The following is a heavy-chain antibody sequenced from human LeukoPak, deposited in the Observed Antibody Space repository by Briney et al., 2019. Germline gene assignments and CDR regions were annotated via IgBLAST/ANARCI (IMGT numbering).Heavy chain of an antibody. V-gene: IGHV4-39*01. CDR1: GGSISSSSYY. Sequence: SETLSLTCTVSGGSISSSSYYWGWIRQPPGKGLEWIGSIYYSGSTYYNPSLKSRITISVDTSKNQFSLKLSSVTAADTAVYYCASILWFGELLIDYWGQGTLVTVSS. CDR3: ASILWFGELLIDY. D-gene: IGHD3-10*01. J-gene: IGHJ4*02. CDR2: IYYSGST.